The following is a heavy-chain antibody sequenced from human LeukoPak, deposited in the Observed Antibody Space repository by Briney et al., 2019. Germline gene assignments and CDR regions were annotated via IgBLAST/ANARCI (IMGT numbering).Heavy chain of an antibody. V-gene: IGHV3-30-3*01. D-gene: IGHD3-9*01. CDR1: GFAFSSYA. CDR2: ITNDGSNK. Sequence: GGSLRLSCEASGFAFSSYAMHWVRQAPGTGLEWVTLITNDGSNKYYTDSVKGRFTISRDNTKNTVYLQMNSLRVEDTAVYYCASYVSSMTGSQSDAFDIWGQGTMVTVSS. CDR3: ASYVSSMTGSQSDAFDI. J-gene: IGHJ3*02.